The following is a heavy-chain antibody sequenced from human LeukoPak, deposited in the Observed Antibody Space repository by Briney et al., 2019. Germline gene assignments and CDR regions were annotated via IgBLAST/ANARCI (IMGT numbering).Heavy chain of an antibody. J-gene: IGHJ6*03. CDR3: AKATCPTVTSCYYYYYMDV. CDR1: GFTFSSYA. Sequence: GGSLRLSCAASGFTFSSYAMSWVRQAPGKGLEWVSAISGSGGSTYYADSVKGRITISRDNSKNTLYLQMNSLRAEDTAVYYCAKATCPTVTSCYYYYYMDVWGKGTTVTVSS. V-gene: IGHV3-23*01. CDR2: ISGSGGST. D-gene: IGHD4-17*01.